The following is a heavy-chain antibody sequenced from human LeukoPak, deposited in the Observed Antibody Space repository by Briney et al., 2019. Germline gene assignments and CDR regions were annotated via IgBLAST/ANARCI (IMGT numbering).Heavy chain of an antibody. Sequence: GGSLRLSCSASGFTFSTYAMHWVRQAPGKGLEYVSAISSNGGSTYYADSVKGRFTISRDNSKNTLYVQMRSVRAGETAVYYCVKDQNYYGWFDPWGQGTLVTVSS. CDR3: VKDQNYYGWFDP. D-gene: IGHD3-10*01. CDR2: ISSNGGST. J-gene: IGHJ5*02. V-gene: IGHV3-64*05. CDR1: GFTFSTYA.